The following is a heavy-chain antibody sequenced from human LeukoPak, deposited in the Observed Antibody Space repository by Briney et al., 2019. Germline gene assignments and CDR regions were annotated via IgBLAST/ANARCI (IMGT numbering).Heavy chain of an antibody. CDR3: ARDPERRPCDSSGLNDS. Sequence: GASVKVSCKASGYTFTSYDINWVRQATGQGLEWMGWMNPKSGNTGYAQKFQGRVTMTRSTSMSTAYMELSSLRSEDAAVYYCARDPERRPCDSSGLNDSWGQGTLVTVSS. J-gene: IGHJ5*01. D-gene: IGHD3-22*01. CDR2: MNPKSGNT. CDR1: GYTFTSYD. V-gene: IGHV1-8*01.